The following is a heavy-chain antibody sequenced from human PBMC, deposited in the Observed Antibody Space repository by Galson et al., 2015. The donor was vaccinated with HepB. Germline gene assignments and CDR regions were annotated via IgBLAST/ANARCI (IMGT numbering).Heavy chain of an antibody. D-gene: IGHD4-23*01. CDR1: GFTFSSYW. Sequence: SLRLSCAASGFTFSSYWMHWVRQAPGKGLVWVSRINSDGSSTSYADSVKGRFTISRDNAKNTLYLQMNSLRAEDTAVYYCASGDYGGNSEVVDYWGQGTLVTVSS. CDR3: ASGDYGGNSEVVDY. V-gene: IGHV3-74*01. J-gene: IGHJ4*02. CDR2: INSDGSST.